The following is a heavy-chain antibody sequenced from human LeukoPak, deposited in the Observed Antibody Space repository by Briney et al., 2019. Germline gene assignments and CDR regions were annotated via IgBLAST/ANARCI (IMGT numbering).Heavy chain of an antibody. D-gene: IGHD5-12*01. J-gene: IGHJ3*02. CDR2: INPNSGGT. Sequence: ASVKVSCKASGYTFTGYYMHWVRQAPGQGLEWMGWINPNSGGTNYAQKFQGRVTMTRDTSISTAYMELSRLRSDDTAVYYCARVRYLGVSKWLRLKKTVDAFDIWGQGTMVTVSS. V-gene: IGHV1-2*02. CDR1: GYTFTGYY. CDR3: ARVRYLGVSKWLRLKKTVDAFDI.